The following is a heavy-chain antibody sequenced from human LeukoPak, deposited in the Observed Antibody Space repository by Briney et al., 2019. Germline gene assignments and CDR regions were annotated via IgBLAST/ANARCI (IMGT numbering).Heavy chain of an antibody. V-gene: IGHV4-59*08. D-gene: IGHD4-23*01. Sequence: PSETLSLTCTVSGGSISSYYWSWIRQPPGKGLEWIGYIYYSGSTNYNPSLKSRVTISVDTSKNQFSLKLSSVTAADTAVYYCARHRDSVVQRYFDLWGRGTLVTVSS. J-gene: IGHJ2*01. CDR3: ARHRDSVVQRYFDL. CDR2: IYYSGST. CDR1: GGSISSYY.